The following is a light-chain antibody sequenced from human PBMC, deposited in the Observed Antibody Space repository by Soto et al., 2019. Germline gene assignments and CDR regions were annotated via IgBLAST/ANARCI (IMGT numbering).Light chain of an antibody. J-gene: IGKJ1*01. CDR1: QSVRTY. CDR2: GAS. CDR3: QQSSRTLWT. Sequence: DIQMTQSPSSLSASVGDRVTITCRASQSVRTYVNWYQQKPGKAPNLLIYGASSLQSGVPSRFSGSGSGTDFTLTINSLQPEDFATNYCQQSSRTLWTFGQGTKVEIK. V-gene: IGKV1-39*01.